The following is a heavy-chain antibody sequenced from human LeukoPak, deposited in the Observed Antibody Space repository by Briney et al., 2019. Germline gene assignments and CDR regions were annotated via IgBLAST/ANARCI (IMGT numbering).Heavy chain of an antibody. J-gene: IGHJ5*02. CDR2: ISFDGSDQ. D-gene: IGHD1-14*01. CDR1: GFTFSNYA. Sequence: GGSLRLSCAASGFTFSNYAMHWVRQAPGKGLEWVAVISFDGSDQYYADSVRGRFTISRDNSKNTLYLQMDSLRVEDTAVYFCAKVFVLLRGTPENWFDPWGQGTLVTVSS. CDR3: AKVFVLLRGTPENWFDP. V-gene: IGHV3-30*18.